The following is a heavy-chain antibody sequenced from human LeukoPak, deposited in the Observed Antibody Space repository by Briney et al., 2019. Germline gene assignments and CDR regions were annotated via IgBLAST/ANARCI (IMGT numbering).Heavy chain of an antibody. CDR3: ARGGYSSWYFSDAFDI. Sequence: SETLSLTCTVSGGPISSYYWSWIRQPPGKGLEWIGYIYYSGSTNYNPSLKSRVTISADTSKNQFSLKLSSVTAADTAVYYCARGGYSSWYFSDAFDIWGQGTMVTVSS. CDR1: GGPISSYY. V-gene: IGHV4-59*01. J-gene: IGHJ3*02. CDR2: IYYSGST. D-gene: IGHD6-13*01.